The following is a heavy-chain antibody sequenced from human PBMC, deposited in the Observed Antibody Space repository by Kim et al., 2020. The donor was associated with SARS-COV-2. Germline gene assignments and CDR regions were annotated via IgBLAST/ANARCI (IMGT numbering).Heavy chain of an antibody. CDR3: ARDYYIVSRTGPTLHYGMDV. J-gene: IGHJ6*02. V-gene: IGHV1-18*01. Sequence: ASVKVSCKASGYTFTSYGISWVRQAPGQGLEWMGWITSYNGNTNYAQKFQGRVTMTTDTSTSTAYMEVRRLRSDDTAVYYCARDYYIVSRTGPTLHYGMDVWGLATTVTVSS. D-gene: IGHD5-12*01. CDR2: ITSYNGNT. CDR1: GYTFTSYG.